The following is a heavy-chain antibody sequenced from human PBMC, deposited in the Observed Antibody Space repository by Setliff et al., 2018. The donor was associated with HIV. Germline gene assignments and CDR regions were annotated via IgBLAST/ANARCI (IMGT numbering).Heavy chain of an antibody. CDR3: ARAREDTALDRYWVGDVCDP. J-gene: IGHJ5*02. CDR2: INTNTGNP. V-gene: IGHV7-4-1*02. Sequence: GASVKVSCKASGYTFTSYAMNWVRQAPGQGLEWMGWINTNTGNPTYAQGFTGRFVFSLDTTVSTAYLQISSLKAEDTAVYYCARAREDTALDRYWVGDVCDPWGQGSLVTVSS. CDR1: GYTFTSYA. D-gene: IGHD5-18*01.